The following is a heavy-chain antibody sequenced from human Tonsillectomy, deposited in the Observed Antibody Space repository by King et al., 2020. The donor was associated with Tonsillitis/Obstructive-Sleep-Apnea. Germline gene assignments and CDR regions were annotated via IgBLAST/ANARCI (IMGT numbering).Heavy chain of an antibody. V-gene: IGHV3-23*04. CDR2: ISDSGSGT. Sequence: VQLVESGGGLVQPGGSLRLSCSASGFTFRNYAMSWVRQAPGKGLAWVSSISDSGSGTHYVDSVKGRFTISRDNSRKTLYLQMNSLRAEDTAVYYCAGGPAGADYYYMDVWGKGTTVTVSS. CDR3: AGGPAGADYYYMDV. CDR1: GFTFRNYA. J-gene: IGHJ6*03. D-gene: IGHD6-19*01.